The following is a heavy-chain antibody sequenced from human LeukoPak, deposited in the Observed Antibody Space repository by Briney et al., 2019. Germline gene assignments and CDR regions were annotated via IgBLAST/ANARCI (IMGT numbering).Heavy chain of an antibody. CDR1: GYTFTSYG. CDR3: ARDRKLELHQGPFAI. J-gene: IGHJ3*02. Sequence: ASVKVSCKASGYTFTSYGISWVRQAPGQGLEWMGWISAYNGNTNYAQKPQGRVTMTTDTYTSTAYIELRSLRSDDTAVYYCARDRKLELHQGPFAICGQGQIVTVSS. CDR2: ISAYNGNT. V-gene: IGHV1-18*01. D-gene: IGHD1-26*01.